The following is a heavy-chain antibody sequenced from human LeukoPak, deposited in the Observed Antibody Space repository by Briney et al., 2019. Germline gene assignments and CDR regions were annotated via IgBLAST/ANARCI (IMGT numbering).Heavy chain of an antibody. D-gene: IGHD3-16*01. CDR1: GYTFTGYY. J-gene: IGHJ4*02. V-gene: IGHV1-2*02. CDR3: ARRDYDYVWGSYYFAY. Sequence: GASVKVSCKASGYTFTGYYMHWVRQAPGQGLEWMGWINPNSGGTNYAQKFQGRVTMTRDTSISTAYMELSSLRSEDTAVYYCARRDYDYVWGSYYFAYWGQGTLVTVSS. CDR2: INPNSGGT.